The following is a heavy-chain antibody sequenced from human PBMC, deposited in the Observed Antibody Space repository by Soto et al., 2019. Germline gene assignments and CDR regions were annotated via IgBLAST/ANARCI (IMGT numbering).Heavy chain of an antibody. Sequence: QVQLVQSGAEVKKPGSSVKVSCKASGGTFSSYALNWVRQAPGQGLEWMGGFIPMFGTTNYAQNFQGRLTITADESTDTAYMELSSLRSSETAVFYCARVTLTVGDKPYTKYYYGMDVWGQGTTVTVSS. V-gene: IGHV1-69*01. CDR3: ARVTLTVGDKPYTKYYYGMDV. CDR1: GGTFSSYA. CDR2: FIPMFGTT. J-gene: IGHJ6*02. D-gene: IGHD2-21*02.